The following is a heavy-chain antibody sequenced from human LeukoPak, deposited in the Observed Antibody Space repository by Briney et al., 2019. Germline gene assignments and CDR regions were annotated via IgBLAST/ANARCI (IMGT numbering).Heavy chain of an antibody. V-gene: IGHV1-69*01. Sequence: SVKLSCKASGGTFSSYAISWVRQAPGQGLEWMGGIIPIFGTANYAQKFQGRVTITADESTSTAYMELSSLRSEDTAVYYCAKFRDRSGPRGGFDPWGQGALVTVSS. D-gene: IGHD3-22*01. CDR2: IIPIFGTA. CDR1: GGTFSSYA. CDR3: AKFRDRSGPRGGFDP. J-gene: IGHJ5*02.